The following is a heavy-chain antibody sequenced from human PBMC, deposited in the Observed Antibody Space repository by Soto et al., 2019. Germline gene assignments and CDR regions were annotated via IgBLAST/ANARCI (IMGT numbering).Heavy chain of an antibody. CDR3: ASGYGSGSSPNDAFDI. J-gene: IGHJ3*02. CDR2: INPNSGGT. D-gene: IGHD3-10*01. CDR1: GYTFTGYY. Sequence: ASVKVSCKASGYTFTGYYMHWVRQAPGQGLEWMGWINPNSGGTNYAQKFQGWVTMTRDTSISTAYMELSRLRSDDTAVYYCASGYGSGSSPNDAFDIWGQGTMVTVSS. V-gene: IGHV1-2*04.